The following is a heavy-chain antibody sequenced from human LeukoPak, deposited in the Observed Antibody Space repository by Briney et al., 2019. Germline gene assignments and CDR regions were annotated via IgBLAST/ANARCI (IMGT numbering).Heavy chain of an antibody. CDR3: AKDARSSSWSYSFDY. CDR2: ISGGGGNT. CDR1: GFTFSNYV. J-gene: IGHJ4*02. Sequence: GGSLRPSCAASGFTFSNYVMSWVRPAPEKGLEWVSGISGGGGNTYYAGSVTGTSTISRDNSKNTLYLQMNSLRADDTAVYYCAKDARSSSWSYSFDYWGQGTLVTVSS. D-gene: IGHD6-13*01. V-gene: IGHV3-23*01.